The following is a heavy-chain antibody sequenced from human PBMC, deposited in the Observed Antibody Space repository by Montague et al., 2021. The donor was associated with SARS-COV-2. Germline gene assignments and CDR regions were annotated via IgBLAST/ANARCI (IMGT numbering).Heavy chain of an antibody. D-gene: IGHD2-15*01. CDR1: GGSISSYY. V-gene: IGHV4-59*01. J-gene: IGHJ4*02. Sequence: SETLSLTCTVSGGSISSYYWSWIRQPPGKGLEWIGYIYYSGSTNYNPSLKSRVTISVDTSKNQFSLKLSSVTAADTAMYYCARRSLGYCSGGSCYSGYDYWGQGTLVTVSS. CDR3: ARRSLGYCSGGSCYSGYDY. CDR2: IYYSGST.